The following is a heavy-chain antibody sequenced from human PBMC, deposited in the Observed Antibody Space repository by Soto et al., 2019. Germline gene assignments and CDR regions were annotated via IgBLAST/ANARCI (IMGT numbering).Heavy chain of an antibody. CDR1: GYSFVSYW. D-gene: IGHD5-12*01. CDR2: IYPGDSDP. J-gene: IGHJ4*02. V-gene: IGHV5-51*01. CDR3: ARTDGYEIEY. Sequence: PGESLKISCKGSGYSFVSYWIAWVRQRPGKGLEWMGIIYPGDSDPTYSPSFQGQVTLSVDKSINTVFLQWSSLEASDTAMYYCARTDGYEIEYWGQGTQVTVSS.